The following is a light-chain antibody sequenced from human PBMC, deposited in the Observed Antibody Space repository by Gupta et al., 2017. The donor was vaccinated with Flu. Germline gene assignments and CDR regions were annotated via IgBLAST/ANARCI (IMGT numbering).Light chain of an antibody. V-gene: IGKV3-20*01. CDR1: QTVSSSY. CDR3: QQYGSSRT. CDR2: GAS. J-gene: IGKJ1*01. Sequence: EIVLTQSPGTLSLSPGERATLSCRASQTVSSSYLAWYQQKPGQAPRLLIYGASSRATGIPDRFRGSGARTDFTLTSSRLEPEDFAVYYCQQYGSSRTFGQGTKVEIK.